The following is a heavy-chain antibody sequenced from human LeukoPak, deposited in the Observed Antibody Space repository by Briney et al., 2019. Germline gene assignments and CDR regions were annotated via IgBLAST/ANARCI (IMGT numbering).Heavy chain of an antibody. J-gene: IGHJ4*02. D-gene: IGHD3-10*01. CDR3: AKHMVRGVIKPLYFDY. CDR1: GFNFSSYA. Sequence: GGSLRLSCAASGFNFSSYAMSWVRQAPGKGLEWVSAISGSGGSTYYADSVKGRFTISRDNSNNTLYLQMNSLRAEDTAVYYCAKHMVRGVIKPLYFDYWGQGTLVTVSS. CDR2: ISGSGGST. V-gene: IGHV3-23*01.